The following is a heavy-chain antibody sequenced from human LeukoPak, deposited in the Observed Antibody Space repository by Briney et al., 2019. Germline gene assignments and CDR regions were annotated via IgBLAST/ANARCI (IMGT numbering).Heavy chain of an antibody. D-gene: IGHD2-2*02. CDR2: IYTSGST. V-gene: IGHV4-4*07. CDR3: AKAIVVVPAAIGGWFDP. Sequence: PSETLSLTCTVSGSSISSYYWSWIRQPAGKGLEWIGRIYTSGSTNYNPSLKSRVTMSVDTSKNQFSLKLSSVTAADTAVYYCAKAIVVVPAAIGGWFDPWGQGTLVTVSS. CDR1: GSSISSYY. J-gene: IGHJ5*02.